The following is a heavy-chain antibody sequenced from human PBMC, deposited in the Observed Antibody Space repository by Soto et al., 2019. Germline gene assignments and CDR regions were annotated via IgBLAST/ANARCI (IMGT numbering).Heavy chain of an antibody. CDR2: IYYSGST. V-gene: IGHV4-59*01. Sequence: SETLSLTCTVSGGSISSYYWSWIRQPPGKGLEWIGYIYYSGSTNYNPSLKSRVTISVDTSKNQFSLKLSSVTAADAAVYYCARGQDIVVVPAAQNWFDPWGQGTLVTVSS. CDR3: ARGQDIVVVPAAQNWFDP. J-gene: IGHJ5*02. D-gene: IGHD2-2*01. CDR1: GGSISSYY.